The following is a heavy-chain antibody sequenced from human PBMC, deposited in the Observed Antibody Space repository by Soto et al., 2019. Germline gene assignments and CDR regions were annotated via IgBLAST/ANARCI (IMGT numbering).Heavy chain of an antibody. J-gene: IGHJ4*02. D-gene: IGHD3-16*02. Sequence: VGSLRLSCAASGFTFSSYSMNWVRQAPGKGLEWVSFISSSSSYIYYADSVKGRFTISRDNAKNSLYLQMNSLRAEDTAVYYCASGDVWGSYRYPLDYWGQGTLVTVSS. V-gene: IGHV3-21*04. CDR1: GFTFSSYS. CDR3: ASGDVWGSYRYPLDY. CDR2: ISSSSSYI.